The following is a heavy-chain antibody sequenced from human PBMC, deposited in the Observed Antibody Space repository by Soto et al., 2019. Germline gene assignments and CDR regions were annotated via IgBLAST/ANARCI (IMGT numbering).Heavy chain of an antibody. Sequence: QVQLVESGGGVFQPGRSLRLSCAASGFTFSGYGMHWVRQAPGKGLEWVAVVSYDGSDKYYADSVKGRFTISRDNSKNTLYLQVNSLRTEDTAVYYCAKSVVSPPYYYYGMDVWGQGTTVTVSS. J-gene: IGHJ6*02. CDR2: VSYDGSDK. D-gene: IGHD2-2*01. CDR1: GFTFSGYG. CDR3: AKSVVSPPYYYYGMDV. V-gene: IGHV3-30*18.